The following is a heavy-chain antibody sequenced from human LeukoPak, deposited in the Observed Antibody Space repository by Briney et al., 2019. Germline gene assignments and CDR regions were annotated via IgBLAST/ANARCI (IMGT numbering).Heavy chain of an antibody. J-gene: IGHJ2*01. CDR2: ISWDSGSI. Sequence: QPGGSLRLSCAASGFTFDDYAMHWVRQAPGKGLEWVSSISWDSGSIGYVDSVKGRFTISRDNAKNSLYLQMNSLRAEDTALYYCAKERGYGSGMDWYFDLWGRGTLVTVSS. V-gene: IGHV3-9*01. CDR3: AKERGYGSGMDWYFDL. D-gene: IGHD3-10*01. CDR1: GFTFDDYA.